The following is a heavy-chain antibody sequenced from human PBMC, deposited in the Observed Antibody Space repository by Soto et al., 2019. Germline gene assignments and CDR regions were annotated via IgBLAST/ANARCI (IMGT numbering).Heavy chain of an antibody. CDR1: GVNSITYN. CDR2: ISSSGNYI. V-gene: IGHV3-21*01. Sequence: GGPMRLSCGSSGVNSITYNMNWVRQAPGKGLEWVSSISSSGNYISYADSVKGRFTISRDNAKNSLYLQMNSLRAEDTAVYYCARVAQFWGQGTQVTVSS. CDR3: ARVAQF. J-gene: IGHJ4*02.